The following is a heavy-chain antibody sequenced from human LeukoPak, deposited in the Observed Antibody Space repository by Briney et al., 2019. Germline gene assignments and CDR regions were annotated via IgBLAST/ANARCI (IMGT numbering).Heavy chain of an antibody. CDR3: ARDRGTMVRGVTAY. CDR2: ISAYNGNT. D-gene: IGHD3-10*01. Sequence: RASVNVSCKASGYTFTSYGISWVRQAPGQGLEWMGWISAYNGNTNYAQELQGRVTMTTDTSTSTAYMELRSLRSGDTAVYYCARDRGTMVRGVTAYWGQGTLVTVSS. V-gene: IGHV1-18*01. CDR1: GYTFTSYG. J-gene: IGHJ4*02.